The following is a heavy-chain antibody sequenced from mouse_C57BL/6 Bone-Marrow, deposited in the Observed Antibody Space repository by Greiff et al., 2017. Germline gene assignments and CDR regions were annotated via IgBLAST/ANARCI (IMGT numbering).Heavy chain of an antibody. V-gene: IGHV1-81*01. Sequence: QVQLKQSGAELARPGASVKLSCKASGYTFTCYGISWVKGRTGQGLEWIGVSYPRSGNTYYNEKFKGKVTLTADHSSSTAYLGLRSLTSEDSAVYCCARLTDYYDSSYVAWFAYWGQGTLVTVSA. CDR1: GYTFTCYG. CDR2: SYPRSGNT. J-gene: IGHJ3*01. CDR3: ARLTDYYDSSYVAWFAY. D-gene: IGHD1-1*01.